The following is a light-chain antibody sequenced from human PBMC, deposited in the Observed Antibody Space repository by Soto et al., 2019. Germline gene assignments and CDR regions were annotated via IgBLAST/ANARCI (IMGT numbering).Light chain of an antibody. Sequence: DIQMTQSPSSLSASIGDRVTITCQASHDIKKYLSWYQQKPGRAPKLLIYGASNLEEGVPSRFSGRGYGTEFTLAISSLQPEDIATYYCQHYDNLPPFTFGPGTKV. CDR1: HDIKKY. V-gene: IGKV1-33*01. CDR3: QHYDNLPPFT. CDR2: GAS. J-gene: IGKJ3*01.